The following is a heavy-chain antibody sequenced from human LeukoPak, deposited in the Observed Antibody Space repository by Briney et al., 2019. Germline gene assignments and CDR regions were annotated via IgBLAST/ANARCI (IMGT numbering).Heavy chain of an antibody. J-gene: IGHJ4*02. CDR3: ARGDGYNYFDY. V-gene: IGHV3-53*01. Sequence: PGGSLRLCCAASGITVSSNYMSWVRQAPGKGLEWVSVFYPAGSTYYTDSVRGRFIISRDNSKNTLYLQMNSLRAEDTAVYFCARGDGYNYFDYWGQGTLVTVSS. CDR1: GITVSSNY. D-gene: IGHD5-24*01. CDR2: FYPAGST.